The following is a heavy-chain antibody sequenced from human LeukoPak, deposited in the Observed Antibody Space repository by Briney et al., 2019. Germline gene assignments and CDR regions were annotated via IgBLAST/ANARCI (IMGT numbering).Heavy chain of an antibody. CDR2: IKSKTDGGTT. D-gene: IGHD3-22*01. CDR3: TTRMSSGYPPDY. CDR1: GFTFSNAW. Sequence: GGSLRLSCAASGFTFSNAWVSWVRQAPGKGLEWVGRIKSKTDGGTTNYAAPVKGRFTISRDDSKNTLYLQMNSLKTEDTAVYYCTTRMSSGYPPDYWGQGTLVTVSS. V-gene: IGHV3-15*01. J-gene: IGHJ4*02.